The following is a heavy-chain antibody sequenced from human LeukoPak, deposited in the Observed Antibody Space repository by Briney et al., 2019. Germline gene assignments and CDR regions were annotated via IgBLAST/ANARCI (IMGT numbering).Heavy chain of an antibody. J-gene: IGHJ4*02. D-gene: IGHD3-10*01. CDR2: IYHSGNT. CDR1: GGSISNYY. Sequence: SETLSLTCTISGGSISNYYWSWIRQPPGKGLEWIGYIYHSGNTNYNPSLKSRVTVSVDTSKDQFSLKLTSVTAADTAVYYCARTYHYGSGRYFDYWGQGTLVTVSS. CDR3: ARTYHYGSGRYFDY. V-gene: IGHV4-59*01.